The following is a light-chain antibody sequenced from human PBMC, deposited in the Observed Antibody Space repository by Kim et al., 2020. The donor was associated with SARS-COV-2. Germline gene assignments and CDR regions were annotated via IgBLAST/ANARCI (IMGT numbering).Light chain of an antibody. J-gene: IGLJ1*01. V-gene: IGLV2-18*02. CDR3: SSYTSNSTPYV. Sequence: QSVTISCTGTSSDVGSYNRVSWYQQPPGTAPKLMIHEVSNRPSGVPDRFSGSKSGNTAFLTISGLQAEDEADYYCSSYTSNSTPYVFGTGTKVTVL. CDR1: SSDVGSYNR. CDR2: EVS.